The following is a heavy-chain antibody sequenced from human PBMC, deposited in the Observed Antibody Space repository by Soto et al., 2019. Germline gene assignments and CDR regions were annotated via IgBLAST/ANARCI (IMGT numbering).Heavy chain of an antibody. CDR1: WGSSLNGGFH. CDR2: IYYSGST. D-gene: IGHD5-18*01. CDR3: ARSLRGYSYREGMDV. V-gene: IGHV4-61*08. J-gene: IGHJ6*02. Sequence: FETPFPPHTVFWGSSLNGGFHWSLNPQDPGKGLEWIGYIYYSGSTNYNPSLKSRVTISVDTSKNQFSLKLSSVTAADTAVYYCARSLRGYSYREGMDVWGQGTTVTVS.